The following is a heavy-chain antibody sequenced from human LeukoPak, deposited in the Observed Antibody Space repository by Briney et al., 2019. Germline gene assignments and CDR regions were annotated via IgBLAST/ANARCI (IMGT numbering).Heavy chain of an antibody. D-gene: IGHD6-13*01. Sequence: SETLSLTCTASGGAISSYYWSWIRQPAGKGLEWIGRIYSSGSTNYNTSLKSRVTMSVDTSKNQFSLKLSSVTAADTAVYYCARDNEAAARAYDYWGQGTLVTVSS. V-gene: IGHV4-4*07. CDR2: IYSSGST. CDR1: GGAISSYY. CDR3: ARDNEAAARAYDY. J-gene: IGHJ4*02.